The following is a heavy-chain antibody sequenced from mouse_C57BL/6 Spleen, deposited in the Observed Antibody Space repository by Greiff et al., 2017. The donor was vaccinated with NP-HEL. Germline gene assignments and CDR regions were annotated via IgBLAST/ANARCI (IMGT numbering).Heavy chain of an antibody. V-gene: IGHV1-22*01. CDR3: ARGYYGSSDVGDY. J-gene: IGHJ4*01. Sequence: EVQLQQSGPELVKPGASVKMSCKASGYTFTDYNMHWVKQSHGKSLEWIGYINPNNGGTSYNQKFKGKATLTVNKSSSTAYMELRSLTSEDSAVYYCARGYYGSSDVGDYWGQGTSVTVSS. CDR2: INPNNGGT. CDR1: GYTFTDYN. D-gene: IGHD1-1*01.